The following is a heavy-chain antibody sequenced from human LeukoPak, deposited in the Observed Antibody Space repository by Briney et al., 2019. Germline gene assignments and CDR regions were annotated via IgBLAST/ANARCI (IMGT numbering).Heavy chain of an antibody. CDR2: IYPDDSYT. CDR3: ARQALGYCSGGSCYHFDY. Sequence: HGESLKISCKGSGYSFTSYWIGWVRQIPGKGLEWMGIIYPDDSYTRYSPSFQGQVTISADKSISTAYLQWSSLKASDTAIYYCARQALGYCSGGSCYHFDYWGQGTLVTVSS. CDR1: GYSFTSYW. V-gene: IGHV5-51*01. D-gene: IGHD2-15*01. J-gene: IGHJ4*02.